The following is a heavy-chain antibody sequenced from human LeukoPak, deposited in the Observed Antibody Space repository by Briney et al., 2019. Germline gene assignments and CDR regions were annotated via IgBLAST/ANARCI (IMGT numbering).Heavy chain of an antibody. CDR1: GFTFSSYG. V-gene: IGHV3-30*02. J-gene: IGHJ3*01. CDR3: AKDPGYYYDSSGYYFL. Sequence: GGSLRLSCAASGFTFSSYGMHWVRQAPGKGLEWVAFIRYDGSNKYYADSVKGRFTNSRDNSKNTLYLQMNSLRAEDTAVYYCAKDPGYYYDSSGYYFLWGQGTMVTVSS. D-gene: IGHD3-22*01. CDR2: IRYDGSNK.